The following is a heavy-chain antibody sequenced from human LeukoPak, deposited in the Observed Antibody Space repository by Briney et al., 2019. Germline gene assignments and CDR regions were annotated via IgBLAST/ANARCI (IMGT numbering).Heavy chain of an antibody. CDR2: INHSGST. D-gene: IGHD1-26*01. J-gene: IGHJ6*03. Sequence: SETLSLTCAVYGGSFSGYYWSWIRQPPGKGLEWIGEINHSGSTNYNPSLKSRVTISVDTSKNQFSLKLSSVTAADTAVYYCARHKWELPTYYYYYYMDVWGKGTTVTISS. CDR3: ARHKWELPTYYYYYYMDV. CDR1: GGSFSGYY. V-gene: IGHV4-34*01.